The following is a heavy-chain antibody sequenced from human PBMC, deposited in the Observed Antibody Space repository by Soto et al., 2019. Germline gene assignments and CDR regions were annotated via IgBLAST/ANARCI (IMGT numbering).Heavy chain of an antibody. CDR1: GGAFSSYA. J-gene: IGHJ6*04. Sequence: SVKVSCKASGGAFSSYAISWVRQAPGQGLEWMGGIIPIFGTANYAQKFQGRVTITADESTSTAYMELSSLRSEDTAVYYCARVDTTVTSRGGYYYYGMDVWGKGTTVTVSS. CDR2: IIPIFGTA. D-gene: IGHD4-17*01. CDR3: ARVDTTVTSRGGYYYYGMDV. V-gene: IGHV1-69*13.